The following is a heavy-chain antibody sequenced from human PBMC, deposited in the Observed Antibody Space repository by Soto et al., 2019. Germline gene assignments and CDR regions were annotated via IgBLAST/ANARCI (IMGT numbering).Heavy chain of an antibody. Sequence: PSETLSLTCAVSGAPITINYWSCIRQAPGKGLEWIGYIYYSGSTTYNPSLKSRVTMSADTSKDQFSLKLNSVTAADTAVYYFVRQAGGSYAYRGTGILVTVS. CDR3: VRQAGGSYAY. V-gene: IGHV4-59*01. CDR2: IYYSGST. D-gene: IGHD3-3*01. CDR1: GAPITINY. J-gene: IGHJ4*01.